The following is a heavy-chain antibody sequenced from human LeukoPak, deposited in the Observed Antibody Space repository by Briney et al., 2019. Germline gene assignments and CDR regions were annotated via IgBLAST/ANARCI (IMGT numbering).Heavy chain of an antibody. D-gene: IGHD6-19*01. CDR2: IWYDGSNK. CDR1: GFTFSSYG. J-gene: IGHJ4*02. Sequence: GGSLRLSCAASGFTFSSYGMHWVRQAPGKGLEWVAVIWYDGSNKYYGDSVKGRFTISRDNSKNTLYLQMNSLRAEDTAVCYCARAPPYNSGWYSDYWGQGTLVTVSS. V-gene: IGHV3-33*01. CDR3: ARAPPYNSGWYSDY.